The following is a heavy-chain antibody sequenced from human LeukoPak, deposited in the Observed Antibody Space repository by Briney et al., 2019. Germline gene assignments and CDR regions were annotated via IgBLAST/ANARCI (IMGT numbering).Heavy chain of an antibody. CDR1: GLTRSHNY. CDR3: VKDLARTSIDDTFDF. D-gene: IGHD3-3*02. Sequence: GGSLRLSCAASGLTRSHNYVSWVRQAPGKGLEWVSAIHTSGDTCYADSVKGRFSISRDNSKNFLYLQMDNLRPDDTALYYCVKDLARTSIDDTFDFWGQGTFLIVTS. J-gene: IGHJ3*01. CDR2: IHTSGDT. V-gene: IGHV3-53*05.